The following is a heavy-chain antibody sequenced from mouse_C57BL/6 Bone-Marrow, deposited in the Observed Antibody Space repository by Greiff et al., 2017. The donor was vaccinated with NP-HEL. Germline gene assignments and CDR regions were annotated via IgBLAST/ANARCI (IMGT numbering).Heavy chain of an antibody. V-gene: IGHV1-47*01. J-gene: IGHJ3*01. Sequence: QVQLQQSGAELVKPGASVKLSCKASGYTFTTYPIEWMKQNHGKSLEWIGNFHPYNDDTNYNEKFKGKATLTVDKSSSTVYLELSRLTSDDSAVYYCARLWYCGSSSLAYWGQGTLVTVSA. CDR1: GYTFTTYP. CDR2: FHPYNDDT. D-gene: IGHD1-1*02. CDR3: ARLWYCGSSSLAY.